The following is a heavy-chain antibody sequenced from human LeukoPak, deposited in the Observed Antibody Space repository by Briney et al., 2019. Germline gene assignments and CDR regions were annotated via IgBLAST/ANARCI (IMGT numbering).Heavy chain of an antibody. CDR1: GFTFSTYT. V-gene: IGHV3-23*01. Sequence: GGSLRLSCAASGFTFSTYTMSWVRQRPGKGLEWVSTISPSGDITQYADSVKGHFTISRDNSESTLFLQMTSLRAEDTAVYYCARKSSGHYPFDCWGQGTLVTVSS. D-gene: IGHD3-22*01. CDR3: ARKSSGHYPFDC. J-gene: IGHJ4*02. CDR2: ISPSGDIT.